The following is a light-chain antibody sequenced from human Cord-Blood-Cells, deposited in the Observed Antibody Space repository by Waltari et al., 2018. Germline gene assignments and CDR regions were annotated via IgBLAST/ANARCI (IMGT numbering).Light chain of an antibody. Sequence: QSALTQPASVSGSPGQSITISCTGTSSDVGSYNLVSWYQQHPGKAPKLPLYEGSKRPSGVSNRFSGSKSGNTASLTISGLQAEDEADYYCCSYAGSSTFVVFGGGTKLTVL. CDR1: SSDVGSYNL. V-gene: IGLV2-23*03. CDR3: CSYAGSSTFVV. CDR2: EGS. J-gene: IGLJ2*01.